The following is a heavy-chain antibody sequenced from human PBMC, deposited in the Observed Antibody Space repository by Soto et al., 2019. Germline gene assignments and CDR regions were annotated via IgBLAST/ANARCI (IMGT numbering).Heavy chain of an antibody. J-gene: IGHJ5*02. D-gene: IGHD1-7*01. CDR2: IYHSGST. V-gene: IGHV4-61*08. Sequence: SETLSLTCTVSGGSVRDGGYYWAWLRQPPGKGLEWIGHIYHSGSTIYNPSLKSRVTISIDTSKSQFSLNLNSMTAADTAVYYCAGYNWNYYFDPWGQGTPVTVSS. CDR1: GGSVRDGGYY. CDR3: AGYNWNYYFDP.